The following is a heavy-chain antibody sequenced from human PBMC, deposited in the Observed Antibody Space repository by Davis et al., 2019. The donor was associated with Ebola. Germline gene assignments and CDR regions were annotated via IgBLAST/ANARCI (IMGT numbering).Heavy chain of an antibody. D-gene: IGHD3-9*01. J-gene: IGHJ3*02. CDR3: ASGLRYFDWLFQDAFDI. CDR2: INSDSSSR. CDR1: GFTFSSHW. Sequence: HTGGSLRLSCAASGFTFSSHWLHWVRQAPGKGLVWVSRINSDSSSRSYADSVKGRFTISRDNAKNTLYLQMNSLGAEDTAVYYCASGLRYFDWLFQDAFDIWGQGTMVTVSS. V-gene: IGHV3-74*01.